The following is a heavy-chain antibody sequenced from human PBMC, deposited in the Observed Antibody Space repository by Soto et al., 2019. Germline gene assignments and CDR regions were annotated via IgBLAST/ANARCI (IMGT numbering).Heavy chain of an antibody. D-gene: IGHD3-9*01. CDR2: IVPSGST. CDR3: ARHLLLTGYESYWYFEL. J-gene: IGHJ2*01. V-gene: IGHV4-30-2*03. Sequence: SETLYLRAGVADGSLVAPASSGNVKRQPRDKGLGWIGYIVPSGSTYYNPYVMSGVTISVDTSKNQFSLKLSAVNAADTAVYYCARHLLLTGYESYWYFELWGSGT. CDR1: DGSLVAPASS.